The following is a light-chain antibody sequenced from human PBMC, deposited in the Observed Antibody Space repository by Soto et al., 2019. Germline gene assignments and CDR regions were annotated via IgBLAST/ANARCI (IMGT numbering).Light chain of an antibody. V-gene: IGKV1-39*01. CDR1: QSISSY. J-gene: IGKJ1*01. Sequence: DIQMTQSPSSLSASVGDRVTITCRASQSISSYLNWYQQKPGKAPKLLIYAASSLQSGVPSRFSGSGSGTDFTLTISSLQPEDVATYYCQQSYSTPLFGRGTKVEIK. CDR3: QQSYSTPL. CDR2: AAS.